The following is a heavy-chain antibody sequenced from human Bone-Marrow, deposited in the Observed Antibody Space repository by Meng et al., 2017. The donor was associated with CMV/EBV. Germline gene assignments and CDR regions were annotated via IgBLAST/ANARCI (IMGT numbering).Heavy chain of an antibody. CDR3: ARDLQDGYNVVRY. D-gene: IGHD5-24*01. CDR1: GFTFSSYS. CDR2: ISSSSSYI. J-gene: IGHJ4*02. Sequence: GESLKISCAASGFTFSSYSMNWVRQAPGKGLEWVSSISSSSSYIYYADSVKGRFTISRDNAKNSLYLQMKSLRAEDTAVYYCARDLQDGYNVVRYWGQGTLVPVSS. V-gene: IGHV3-21*04.